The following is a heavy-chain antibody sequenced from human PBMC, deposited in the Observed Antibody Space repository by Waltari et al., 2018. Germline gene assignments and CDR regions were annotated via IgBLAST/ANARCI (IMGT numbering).Heavy chain of an antibody. CDR1: GFTFSSYG. D-gene: IGHD6-13*01. Sequence: QVQLVESGGGVVQPGRSLRLSCAASGFTFSSYGMHWVRQAPGKGLEWVAVIWYDGSNIYYADSVKGRFTISRDNSKNTLYLQMNSLRAEDTAVYYCAKDNGFGYSSYGNYYMDVWGKGTTVTVSS. J-gene: IGHJ6*03. CDR2: IWYDGSNI. CDR3: AKDNGFGYSSYGNYYMDV. V-gene: IGHV3-33*06.